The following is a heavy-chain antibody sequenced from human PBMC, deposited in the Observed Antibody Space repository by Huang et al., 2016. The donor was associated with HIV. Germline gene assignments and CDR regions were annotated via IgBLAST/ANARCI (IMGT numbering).Heavy chain of an antibody. Sequence: QVQLQQWGAGLLKPSETLSLTCAVNGGFFRNYYWTWIRQPPGKGLEWIGEINHSGSTNYNLSLKSRLSISVDTSKNQFSLKMNSVTAADTAVYYCARNKWELLYFDYWGQGTLVTVSS. J-gene: IGHJ4*02. CDR2: INHSGST. CDR3: ARNKWELLYFDY. V-gene: IGHV4-34*01. D-gene: IGHD1-26*01. CDR1: GGFFRNYY.